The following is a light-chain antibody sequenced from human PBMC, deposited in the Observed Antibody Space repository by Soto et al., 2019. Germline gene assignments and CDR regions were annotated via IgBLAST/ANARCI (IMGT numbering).Light chain of an antibody. Sequence: IVMTQSPATRSVSAVERAALGCRASQSVSSNLAWYQQKPGQAPRLLIYGASTRATGIPDRFSGSGSGTDFTLTISRLQPEDFAVYYCHKYDSWTFGQGTKVDIK. CDR2: GAS. V-gene: IGKV3D-15*01. CDR3: HKYDSWT. CDR1: QSVSSN. J-gene: IGKJ1*01.